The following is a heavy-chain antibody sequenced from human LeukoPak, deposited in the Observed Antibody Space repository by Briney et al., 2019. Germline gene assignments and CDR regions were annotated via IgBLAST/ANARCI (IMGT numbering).Heavy chain of an antibody. CDR2: ISPHNGNA. J-gene: IGHJ4*01. Sequence: ASVKVSCKASGDNFFTYGITWVRQAPGQGLEWMGWISPHNGNANYAQKFQDRVIMTTDTSTNTAFMEVRSLRSDDTAMYYCARGDFFFFDYWGQGSLVTVSS. V-gene: IGHV1-18*01. D-gene: IGHD2/OR15-2a*01. CDR3: ARGDFFFFDY. CDR1: GDNFFTYG.